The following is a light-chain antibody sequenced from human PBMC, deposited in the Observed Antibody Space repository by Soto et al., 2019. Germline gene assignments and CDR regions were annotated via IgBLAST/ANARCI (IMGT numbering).Light chain of an antibody. V-gene: IGLV2-8*01. CDR3: SSYAGNNNLL. CDR2: EVS. CDR1: SSDVGGYNY. J-gene: IGLJ2*01. Sequence: VLTQPPSASGSPGQSVTISCTGTSSDVGGYNYVSWYQHHPGKAPRLMIYEVSKRPSGVPDRFSGSKSGNTASLTVSGLQPEDEADYYCSSYAGNNNLLFGGGTQLTVL.